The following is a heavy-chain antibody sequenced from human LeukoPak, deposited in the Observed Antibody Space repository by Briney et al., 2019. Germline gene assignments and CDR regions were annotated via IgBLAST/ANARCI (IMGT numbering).Heavy chain of an antibody. CDR3: AKAREQWLTQHFDY. CDR1: GFTFDDYA. V-gene: IGHV3-9*01. CDR2: ISWNSGSI. D-gene: IGHD6-19*01. J-gene: IGHJ4*02. Sequence: GRSLRLSCAASGFTFDDYAMHWVRQAPGKGLEWVSGISWNSGSIGYADSVKGRFTISRDNAKNSLYLQMNSLRAEDTALYYCAKAREQWLTQHFDYWGQGTLVTVSS.